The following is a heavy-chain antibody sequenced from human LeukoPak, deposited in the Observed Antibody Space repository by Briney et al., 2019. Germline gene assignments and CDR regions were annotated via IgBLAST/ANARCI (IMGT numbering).Heavy chain of an antibody. CDR3: ARDRIPYPFGIARRGPFDY. CDR2: IIPIFGTA. J-gene: IGHJ4*02. D-gene: IGHD1-14*01. CDR1: GGTFSSYA. V-gene: IGHV1-69*05. Sequence: ASVKVSCKASGGTFSSYAISWVRQAPGQGLEWMGGIIPIFGTANCAQKFQGRVTITTDESTSTAYMELSSLRSEDTAVYYCARDRIPYPFGIARRGPFDYWGQGTLVTVSS.